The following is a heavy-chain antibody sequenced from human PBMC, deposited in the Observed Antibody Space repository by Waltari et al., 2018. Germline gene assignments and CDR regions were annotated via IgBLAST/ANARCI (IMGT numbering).Heavy chain of an antibody. V-gene: IGHV1-18*01. J-gene: IGHJ4*02. CDR3: AREGLAREDPVAHCGGDCYIYYFDY. CDR2: ISAYNGNT. D-gene: IGHD2-21*01. CDR1: GYTFTSYG. Sequence: GESGAEVKKPGASVKVSCKASGYTFTSYGISWVRQAPGQGLEWMGWISAYNGNTNYAQKLQGRVTMTTDTSTSTAYMELRSLRSDDTAVYYCAREGLAREDPVAHCGGDCYIYYFDYWGQGTLVTVSS.